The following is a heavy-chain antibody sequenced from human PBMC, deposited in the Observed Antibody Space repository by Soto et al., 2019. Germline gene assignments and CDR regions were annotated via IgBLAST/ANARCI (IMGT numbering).Heavy chain of an antibody. V-gene: IGHV3-33*01. D-gene: IGHD5-12*01. Sequence: GGSLRLSCAASGFTFSSYGMHWVRQAPGKGLEWVAVIWYDGSNKYYADSVKGRFTISRDNSKNTLYLQMNSLRAEDTAVYYCARDRDDIVATISFDYWGQGTLVTVSS. CDR1: GFTFSSYG. J-gene: IGHJ4*02. CDR3: ARDRDDIVATISFDY. CDR2: IWYDGSNK.